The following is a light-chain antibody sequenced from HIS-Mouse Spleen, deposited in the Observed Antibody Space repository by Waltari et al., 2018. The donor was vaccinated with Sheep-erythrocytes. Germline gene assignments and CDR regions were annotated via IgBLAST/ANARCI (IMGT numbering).Light chain of an antibody. J-gene: IGLJ1*01. CDR3: SSYAGSNNYV. CDR2: EVS. Sequence: QSALTQPPSASGSPGQSVTISCTGTSSDVGGYNYVSWYQQHPGKAPKLMIYEVSKRPSCVPDRFSGSKSGNPASLTVSGLQAEDEADYYCSSYAGSNNYVFGTGTKVTVL. V-gene: IGLV2-8*01. CDR1: SSDVGGYNY.